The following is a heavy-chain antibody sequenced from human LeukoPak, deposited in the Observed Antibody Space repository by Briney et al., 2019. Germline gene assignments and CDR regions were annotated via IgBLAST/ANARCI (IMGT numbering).Heavy chain of an antibody. V-gene: IGHV4-4*07. Sequence: SETLSLTCTVSGGSISSYYWSWIRQPAGKGLEWIGRIYTSGSTNYNPSLQSRVTISLDTSKNQFSLKLNSVTAVDTAVYYCVSNRYDNSGFFDPWGQGILVTVSS. CDR3: VSNRYDNSGFFDP. CDR1: GGSISSYY. CDR2: IYTSGST. J-gene: IGHJ5*02. D-gene: IGHD3-22*01.